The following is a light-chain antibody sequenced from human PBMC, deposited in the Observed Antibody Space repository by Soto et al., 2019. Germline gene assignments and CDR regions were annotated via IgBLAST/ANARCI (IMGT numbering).Light chain of an antibody. J-gene: IGLJ1*01. CDR2: GNS. CDR3: QSYDSSLNYV. CDR1: SSNIGAGYD. V-gene: IGLV1-40*01. Sequence: QSVLTQPPSVSGAPGQRVTISCTGSSSNIGAGYDVHWYQQLPGTAPKLLIYGNSNRPSGVPDQFSGSKSGTSASLAITGLQAEDEADYYCQSYDSSLNYVFGTGTKLTVL.